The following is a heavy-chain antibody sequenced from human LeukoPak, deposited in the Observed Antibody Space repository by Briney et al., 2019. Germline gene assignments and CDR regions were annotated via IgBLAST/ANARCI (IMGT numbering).Heavy chain of an antibody. J-gene: IGHJ4*02. CDR1: GFTFSSDA. V-gene: IGHV3-30*02. CDR3: AKGAITSSTTCYFDS. CDR2: IRNDGSDK. Sequence: VGSLRLSCAASGFTFSSDAMHWVSEAPGKGLEWVAFIRNDGSDKYYADSVKGRFTISRDNSKNTLSLQGNSLRVDDTAGYYCAKGAITSSTTCYFDSWGQGTLVTVSS. D-gene: IGHD2-2*01.